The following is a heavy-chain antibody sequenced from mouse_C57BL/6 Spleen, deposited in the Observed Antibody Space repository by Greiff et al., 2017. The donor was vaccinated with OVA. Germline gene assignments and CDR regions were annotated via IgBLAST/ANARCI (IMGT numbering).Heavy chain of an antibody. CDR1: GYTFTSYW. Sequence: QVQLQQPGAELVKPGASVKLSCKASGYTFTSYWMHWVKQRPGRGLEWIGRIDPNSGGTKYNEKFKSKATLTVDKPSSTAYMKLSSLTSEDSAVYYCARSTGDYYGSSPLYAMDYWGQGTSVTVSS. V-gene: IGHV1-72*01. CDR3: ARSTGDYYGSSPLYAMDY. CDR2: IDPNSGGT. D-gene: IGHD1-1*01. J-gene: IGHJ4*01.